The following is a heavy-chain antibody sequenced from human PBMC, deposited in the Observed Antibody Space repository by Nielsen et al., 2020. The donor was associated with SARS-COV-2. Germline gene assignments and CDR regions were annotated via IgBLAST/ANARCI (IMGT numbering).Heavy chain of an antibody. J-gene: IGHJ3*02. CDR2: TSASGAST. CDR3: AKDDVVRGDAYDI. Sequence: GGSLRLSCAASGFTFNIYAMAWVRRAPGRGLEWVSGTSASGASTYYADSVKGRFSNSRDNSRNTLYLQMNSLRVEDTAIYFCAKDDVVRGDAYDIWGQGTVVTVSS. V-gene: IGHV3-23*01. CDR1: GFTFNIYA. D-gene: IGHD3-10*01.